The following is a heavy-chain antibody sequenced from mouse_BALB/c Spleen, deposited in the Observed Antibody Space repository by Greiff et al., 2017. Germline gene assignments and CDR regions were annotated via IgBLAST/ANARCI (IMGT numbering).Heavy chain of an antibody. D-gene: IGHD4-1*01. Sequence: EVQGVESGGGLVKPGGSLKLSCAASGFTFSSYAMSWVRQSPEKRLEWVAEISSGGSYTYYPDTVTGRFTISRDNAKNTLYLEMSSLRSEDTAMYYCAKLGGAMDYWGQGTSVTVSS. CDR3: AKLGGAMDY. CDR2: ISSGGSYT. V-gene: IGHV5-9-4*01. J-gene: IGHJ4*01. CDR1: GFTFSSYA.